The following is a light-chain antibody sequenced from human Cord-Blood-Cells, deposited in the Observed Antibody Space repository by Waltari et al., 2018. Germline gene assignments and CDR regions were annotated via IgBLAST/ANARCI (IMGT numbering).Light chain of an antibody. V-gene: IGKV3-11*01. J-gene: IGKJ4*01. Sequence: EIVLTQSPATLSLSPGERATLSCRASQGVSSYLAWYQQKPGQAPRLLIYDASNRATGIPARFSGSGSGTDFTLTISSLEPEDFAVYYWQQRSNWPPLTFGGGTKVEIK. CDR1: QGVSSY. CDR2: DAS. CDR3: QQRSNWPPLT.